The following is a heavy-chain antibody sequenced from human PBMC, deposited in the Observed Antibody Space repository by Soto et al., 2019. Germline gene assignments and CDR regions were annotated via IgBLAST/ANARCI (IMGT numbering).Heavy chain of an antibody. CDR2: IIPRFGTR. D-gene: IGHD3-16*01. V-gene: IGHV1-69*01. CDR3: ARGRGIYTRGRSALDQ. Sequence: QVQLVQSGAEVKTPGSSVRVSCKASGGTFSRYTLNWVRQAPGQGLEWMGGIIPRFGTRNYAPTLQDRVTIIADESTNTAYMELTSLLSEDTAVYYCARGRGIYTRGRSALDQWGQGTLVTVSS. CDR1: GGTFSRYT. J-gene: IGHJ4*02.